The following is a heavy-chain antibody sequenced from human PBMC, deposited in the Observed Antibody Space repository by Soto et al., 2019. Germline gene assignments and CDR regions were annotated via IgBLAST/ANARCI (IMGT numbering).Heavy chain of an antibody. CDR1: GGSIGSGDYS. CDR2: VYQSGST. J-gene: IGHJ6*02. Sequence: PSETLSLTCGVSGGSIGSGDYSWSWIRQPPGKGLEWIGYVYQSGSTYHNPSLKSRVTISVDRSKNHFSLKLSSVTAADTAVYYCARVGALGDYYGLDVWGQGTTVTVSS. V-gene: IGHV4-30-2*01. CDR3: ARVGALGDYYGLDV. D-gene: IGHD3-16*01.